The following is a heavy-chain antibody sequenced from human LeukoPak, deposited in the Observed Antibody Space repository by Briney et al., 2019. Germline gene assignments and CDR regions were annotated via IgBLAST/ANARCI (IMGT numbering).Heavy chain of an antibody. V-gene: IGHV4-59*01. CDR3: ARAGSSWYYFDY. D-gene: IGHD6-13*01. Sequence: PSETLSLTCTVSGGSISSYYWSWIRQPPGKGLEWIGCIYYSGSTNYNPSLKSRVTISVDTSKNQFSLKLSSVTAADTAVYYCARAGSSWYYFDYWGQGTLVTVSS. J-gene: IGHJ4*02. CDR2: IYYSGST. CDR1: GGSISSYY.